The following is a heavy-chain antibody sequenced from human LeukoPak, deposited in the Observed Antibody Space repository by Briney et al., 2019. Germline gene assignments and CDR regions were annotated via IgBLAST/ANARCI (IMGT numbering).Heavy chain of an antibody. V-gene: IGHV3-30*18. Sequence: TGGSLRLSCAASGFTFSNYGMHWVRQAPGKGLEWVAVISYDGSNKYYADSVKGRFTISRDNSKNTLYLQMNTLRAEDTAVYYCAKERGPYYENSGYYPIDCWGQGTLVTVSS. CDR2: ISYDGSNK. CDR3: AKERGPYYENSGYYPIDC. D-gene: IGHD3-22*01. J-gene: IGHJ4*02. CDR1: GFTFSNYG.